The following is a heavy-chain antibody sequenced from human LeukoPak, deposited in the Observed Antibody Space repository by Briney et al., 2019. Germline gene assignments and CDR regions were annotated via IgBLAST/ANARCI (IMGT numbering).Heavy chain of an antibody. D-gene: IGHD1-26*01. CDR3: ARGIVGAPNYYYIDV. V-gene: IGHV4-61*02. Sequence: SQTLSLTCTVSGGSISSGSYYWSWIRQPAGKGLEWIGRIYSSGSTNYNPSLKSRVTISVDTSKNQFSLKLSSVTAADTAVYYCARGIVGAPNYYYIDVWGKGTTVTISS. CDR2: IYSSGST. CDR1: GGSISSGSYY. J-gene: IGHJ6*03.